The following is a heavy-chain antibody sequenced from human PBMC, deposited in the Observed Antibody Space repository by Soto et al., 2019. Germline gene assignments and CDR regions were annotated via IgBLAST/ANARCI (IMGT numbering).Heavy chain of an antibody. D-gene: IGHD4-17*01. CDR3: AKEIERAVFSVTSPSDF. CDR1: DFTFSSYA. J-gene: IGHJ4*02. V-gene: IGHV3-23*01. Sequence: GGSLRLSCVASDFTFSSYAMNWVRQAPGKGLEWVAFIDGSGGDKYYLESVKGRFTISRDNSENTLFLQMSSLRAEDTAFYYCAKEIERAVFSVTSPSDFWGPGTLVTVSS. CDR2: IDGSGGDK.